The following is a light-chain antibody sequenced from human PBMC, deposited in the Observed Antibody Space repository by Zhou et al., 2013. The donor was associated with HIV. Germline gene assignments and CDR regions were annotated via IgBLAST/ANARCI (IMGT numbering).Light chain of an antibody. CDR2: AAS. V-gene: IGKV3-15*01. Sequence: EIVMTQSPAALSVPPGESVTLSCRASQTVYNNLAWYQQKPGQAPRLVIYAASTRATGTPARFSGSGSGTEFTLTISSMQSEDFAVYYCQYYNNWPLSWTFGQGTKVEVK. CDR3: QYYNNWPLSWT. J-gene: IGKJ1*01. CDR1: QTVYNN.